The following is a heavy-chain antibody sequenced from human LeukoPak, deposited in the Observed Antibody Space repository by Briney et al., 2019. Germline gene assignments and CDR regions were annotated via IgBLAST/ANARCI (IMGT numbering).Heavy chain of an antibody. Sequence: PGRSLRLSCAASGFSFSSYGMHWVRRAPGKGLGWVAIISYDGNNKYCTDSVKGRFTISRDNSKKTLYLQMNSLRADDTTVYYCAKGHSSGWDGDYWGQGTLVTVSS. CDR2: ISYDGNNK. D-gene: IGHD6-19*01. V-gene: IGHV3-30*18. CDR1: GFSFSSYG. J-gene: IGHJ4*02. CDR3: AKGHSSGWDGDY.